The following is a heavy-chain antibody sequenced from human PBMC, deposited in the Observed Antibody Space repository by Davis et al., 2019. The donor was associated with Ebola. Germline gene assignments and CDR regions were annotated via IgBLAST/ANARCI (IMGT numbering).Heavy chain of an antibody. CDR2: IIPIFGTA. D-gene: IGHD6-6*01. J-gene: IGHJ5*02. CDR3: ARPHHSSSLLGFYNWFDP. CDR1: GGTFSSYA. Sequence: SVKVSCKASGGTFSSYAISWVRQAPGQGLEWMGGIIPIFGTANYAQKFQGRVTITADESTSTAYMELSSLRSEDTAVYYCARPHHSSSLLGFYNWFDPWGQGTLVTVSS. V-gene: IGHV1-69*13.